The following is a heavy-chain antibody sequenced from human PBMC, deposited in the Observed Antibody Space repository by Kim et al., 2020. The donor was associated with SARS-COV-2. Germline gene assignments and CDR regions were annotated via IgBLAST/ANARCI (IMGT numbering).Heavy chain of an antibody. J-gene: IGHJ4*02. Sequence: SETLSLTCTVSGGSISSSSYYWGWIRQPPGKGLEWIGSIYYSGSTYYNPSLKSRVTISVDTSKNQFSLKLSSVTAADTAVYYCARQGWVPTPMVRGVMGSYFDYWGQGTLVTVSS. CDR1: GGSISSSSYY. D-gene: IGHD3-10*01. CDR2: IYYSGST. V-gene: IGHV4-39*01. CDR3: ARQGWVPTPMVRGVMGSYFDY.